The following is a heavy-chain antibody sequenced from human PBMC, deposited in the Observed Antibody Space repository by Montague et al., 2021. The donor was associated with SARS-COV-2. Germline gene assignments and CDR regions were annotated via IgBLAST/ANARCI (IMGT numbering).Heavy chain of an antibody. CDR2: IYATGSA. CDR3: TRVVVVVPASPAPPLFDP. CDR1: GGSVSSRRHF. J-gene: IGHJ5*02. D-gene: IGHD2-15*01. V-gene: IGHV4-61*09. Sequence: TLSLTCTVSGGSVSSRRHFWSWIRQPAGKGLEWIGHIYATGSAKYNPSLESRVTISVDTSNNQFSLRLNSVTATDTAVYYCTRVVVVVPASPAPPLFDPWGQGILVTVSS.